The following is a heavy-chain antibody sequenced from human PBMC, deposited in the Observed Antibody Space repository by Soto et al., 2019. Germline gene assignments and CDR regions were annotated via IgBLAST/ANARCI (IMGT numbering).Heavy chain of an antibody. D-gene: IGHD2-2*01. Sequence: ASVKASCKESGYTFSNYYMHWVRQAPGQGLEWMGGINPNGDTTYYAQKFLGRLTVTRDTSTSTVYMELSSLRSDDTAVYYCAREGATAAKMFDYWGQGTLVTVSS. J-gene: IGHJ4*02. CDR3: AREGATAAKMFDY. CDR2: INPNGDTT. V-gene: IGHV1-46*01. CDR1: GYTFSNYY.